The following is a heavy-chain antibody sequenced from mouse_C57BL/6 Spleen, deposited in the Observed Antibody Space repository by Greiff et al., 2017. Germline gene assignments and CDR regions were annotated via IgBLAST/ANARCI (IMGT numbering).Heavy chain of an antibody. CDR1: GFTFSSYG. CDR2: ISSGGSYT. CDR3: ARLNATVYAMDY. Sequence: EVKLMESGGDLVKPGGSLKLSCAASGFTFSSYGMSWVRQTPDKRLEWVATISSGGSYTYYPDSVKGRFTISRDNAKNTLYLQISSLKSEDTAMYYCARLNATVYAMDYWGQGTSVTVSS. D-gene: IGHD1-1*01. V-gene: IGHV5-6*01. J-gene: IGHJ4*01.